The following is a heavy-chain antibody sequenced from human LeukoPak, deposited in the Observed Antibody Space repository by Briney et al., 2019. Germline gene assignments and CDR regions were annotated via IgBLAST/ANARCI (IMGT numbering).Heavy chain of an antibody. CDR2: IHTRGTT. CDR3: ARGAYGSGSYYNGPVDY. CDR1: GSSISSGVYY. V-gene: IGHV4-61*02. J-gene: IGHJ4*02. Sequence: PSETLSLTCTVSGSSISSGVYYWSWIRQPAGKGLEWIGRIHTRGTTNYNPSLKSRVTISVDTPKSQFSLNLSSVTAADTGVYYCARGAYGSGSYYNGPVDYWGQGTLVTVSS. D-gene: IGHD3-10*01.